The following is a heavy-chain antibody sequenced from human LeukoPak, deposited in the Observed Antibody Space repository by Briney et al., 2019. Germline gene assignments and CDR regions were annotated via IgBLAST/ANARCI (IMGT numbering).Heavy chain of an antibody. CDR1: GYSLSDSS. D-gene: IGHD3-22*01. V-gene: IGHV1-24*01. Sequence: ASVKVSCKVSGYSLSDSSMHWLRQAPGKGLEWMGTFNPEDGETIYAQKFQGRVTMTEDTSIDTAYLDLSSLRSEDTAVYYCATPRYSDNRGYYYDLTYWGQGTLVTVSS. CDR2: FNPEDGET. J-gene: IGHJ4*02. CDR3: ATPRYSDNRGYYYDLTY.